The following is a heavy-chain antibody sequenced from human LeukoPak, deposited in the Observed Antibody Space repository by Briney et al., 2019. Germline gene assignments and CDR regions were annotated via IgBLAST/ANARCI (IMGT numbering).Heavy chain of an antibody. D-gene: IGHD3-3*01. CDR1: GGSISGFY. V-gene: IGHV4-59*08. CDR2: IFYSGST. Sequence: SETLSLTCTVSGGSISGFYWSWIRQPPGKELQWIGSIFYSGSTNYNPSLKSRVTISVDTSRNQFSLKLSSVTAADTAVYYCARQRFLEWYFDYWGQGTLVTVSS. CDR3: ARQRFLEWYFDY. J-gene: IGHJ4*02.